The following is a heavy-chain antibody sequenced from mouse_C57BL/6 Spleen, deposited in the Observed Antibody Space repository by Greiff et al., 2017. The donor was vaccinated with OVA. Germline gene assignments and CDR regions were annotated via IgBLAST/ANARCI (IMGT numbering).Heavy chain of an antibody. J-gene: IGHJ3*01. CDR1: GYTFTDYY. CDR3: AREEAAQATPAWFAY. D-gene: IGHD3-2*02. Sequence: QVQLQQSGAELVRPGASVKLSCKASGYTFTDYYINWVKQRPGQGLEWIARIYPGSGYTYYNEKFKGKATLTAEKSSSTAYMQLSSLTSEDSSVYFCAREEAAQATPAWFAYWGQGTLVTVSA. V-gene: IGHV1-76*01. CDR2: IYPGSGYT.